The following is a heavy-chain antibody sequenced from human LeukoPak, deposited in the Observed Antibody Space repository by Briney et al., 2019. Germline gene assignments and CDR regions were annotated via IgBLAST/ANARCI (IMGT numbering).Heavy chain of an antibody. CDR1: GFTFSSYW. V-gene: IGHV3-7*01. D-gene: IGHD2-15*01. CDR3: ATDKLPKGDWFDP. CDR2: IKQDGSEK. J-gene: IGHJ5*02. Sequence: GGSLRLSCAASGFTFSSYWMSWVRQAPGKGLEWVANIKQDGSEKYYVDSVKGRFTISRDNAKNSLYLQMNSLRAEDTAVYYCATDKLPKGDWFDPWGQGTLVTVSS.